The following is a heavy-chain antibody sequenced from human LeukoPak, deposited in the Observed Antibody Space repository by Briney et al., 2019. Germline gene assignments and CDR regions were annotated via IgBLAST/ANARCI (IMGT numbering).Heavy chain of an antibody. D-gene: IGHD5-12*01. J-gene: IGHJ6*03. V-gene: IGHV4-59*01. CDR2: IYSSGTT. CDR3: ARGHGYGYLYYYYYMDV. CDR1: GGSISTYY. Sequence: PSETLSLTCTVSGGSISTYYWNWIRQPPGKGLEWIGYIYSSGTTNYNPSLRSRVSMSVDTSKNHFSLRLSSVTAADTAVYYCARGHGYGYLYYYYYMDVWGKGTTVTISS.